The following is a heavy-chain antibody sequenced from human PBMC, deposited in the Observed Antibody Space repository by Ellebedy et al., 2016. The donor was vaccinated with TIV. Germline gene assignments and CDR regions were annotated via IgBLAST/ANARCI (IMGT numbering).Heavy chain of an antibody. J-gene: IGHJ4*02. V-gene: IGHV3-21*01. CDR3: AKPATLYSGSYSDY. CDR1: GFTFSFYS. Sequence: GESLKISCAASGFTFSFYSMNWVRQAPGKGLEWVSSISSSSSYIYYTDSVKGRFTISRDNAKNSLYLQMNSLRAEDTAVYYCAKPATLYSGSYSDYWGQGTLVTVSS. D-gene: IGHD1-26*01. CDR2: ISSSSSYI.